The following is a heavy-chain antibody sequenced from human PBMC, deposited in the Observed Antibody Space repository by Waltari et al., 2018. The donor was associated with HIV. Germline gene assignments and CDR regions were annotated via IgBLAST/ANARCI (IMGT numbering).Heavy chain of an antibody. D-gene: IGHD3-22*01. Sequence: EVQLVQSGAEVKKPGESLRISCKGSGYSFTSYWISWVRQMPGKGLEWMGRIDPRDSYTNYSPSFQGHVTISADKSISTAYLQWSSLKASDTAMYYCARHSDDYYDSSGYPDYWGQGTLVTVSS. CDR1: GYSFTSYW. CDR3: ARHSDDYYDSSGYPDY. CDR2: IDPRDSYT. J-gene: IGHJ4*02. V-gene: IGHV5-10-1*01.